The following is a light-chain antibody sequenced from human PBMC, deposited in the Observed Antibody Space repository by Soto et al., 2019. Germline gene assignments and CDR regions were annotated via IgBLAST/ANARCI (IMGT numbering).Light chain of an antibody. CDR1: YSDIGAYNY. J-gene: IGLJ1*01. V-gene: IGLV2-14*01. CDR3: TSYTSSSTYV. Sequence: QSGLTQPPSASGSPGQSVTIPCTGTYSDIGAYNYVSCYQQRPGEAPKLIIYEVSNRPSGVSNRFSGSKSGNTASLTISGLQAEDESDYYCTSYTSSSTYVFGTGTKVTVL. CDR2: EVS.